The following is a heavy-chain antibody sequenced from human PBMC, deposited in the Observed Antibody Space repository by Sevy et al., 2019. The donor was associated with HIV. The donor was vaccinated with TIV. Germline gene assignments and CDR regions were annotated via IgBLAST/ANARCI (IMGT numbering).Heavy chain of an antibody. V-gene: IGHV1-24*01. CDR1: GYTLTEFS. J-gene: IGHJ4*02. Sequence: ASVKVSCKISGYTLTEFSMHWVRQVPGKGLEWMGSFDTEDAKTIYAQKFQGRVTMTEDTSTDTAYMELRSLRSEDTAMYYCAITREYYSDSSGYFDYWGQGTLVTVSS. D-gene: IGHD3-22*01. CDR3: AITREYYSDSSGYFDY. CDR2: FDTEDAKT.